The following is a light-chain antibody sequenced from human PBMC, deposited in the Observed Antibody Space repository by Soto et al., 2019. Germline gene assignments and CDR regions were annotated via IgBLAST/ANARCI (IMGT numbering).Light chain of an antibody. J-gene: IGKJ1*01. CDR3: QHYNSYSQA. Sequence: DIQMIQSPSTLRASGGGRVSITRRASQRISSWLAWYQQEPGKDPKLLIYKASTLKSGVPSRFSGSGSGTEFTLTISSLQPEDFATYYCQHYNSYSQAFGQGTKVDI. CDR2: KAS. V-gene: IGKV1-5*03. CDR1: QRISSW.